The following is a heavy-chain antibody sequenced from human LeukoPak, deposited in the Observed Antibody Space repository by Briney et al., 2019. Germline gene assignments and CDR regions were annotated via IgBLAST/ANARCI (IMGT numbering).Heavy chain of an antibody. Sequence: GGSLRLSCAASGFTFSSDWMSWVRQAPGKGLEWVANINQDGRDKSYVDSVRGRFTISRDNARNSLYLQMNSLRAEDTAMYYCAGGAGYWGQGALVTVSS. CDR3: AGGAGY. V-gene: IGHV3-7*01. CDR1: GFTFSSDW. CDR2: INQDGRDK. J-gene: IGHJ4*02.